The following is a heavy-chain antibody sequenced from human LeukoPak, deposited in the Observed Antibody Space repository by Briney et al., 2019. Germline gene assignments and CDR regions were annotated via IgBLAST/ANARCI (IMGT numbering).Heavy chain of an antibody. V-gene: IGHV4-31*03. CDR3: ARSLAFDI. J-gene: IGHJ3*02. CDR2: IYYSGIT. CDR1: GGSISSGGHY. Sequence: NPSETLSLTCTVSGGSISSGGHYWNWIRQHPGKGLEWIGYIYYSGITYYNPSLKSRVTISRDTSKNQFSLKLSSVTAADTAVYYCARSLAFDIWGQGTMVTVSS.